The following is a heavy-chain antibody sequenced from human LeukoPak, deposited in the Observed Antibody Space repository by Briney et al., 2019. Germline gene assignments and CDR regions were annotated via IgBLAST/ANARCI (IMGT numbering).Heavy chain of an antibody. D-gene: IGHD3-22*01. J-gene: IGHJ3*02. Sequence: ASVKVSCKASGYTFTSYGISWVRQAPGQGLEWMGWTSAYNGNTNYAQKLQGRVTMTTDTSTSTAYMELRSLRSDDTAVYYCAGARDYYDSSGDNAFDIWGQGTMVTVSS. CDR3: AGARDYYDSSGDNAFDI. CDR2: TSAYNGNT. V-gene: IGHV1-18*01. CDR1: GYTFTSYG.